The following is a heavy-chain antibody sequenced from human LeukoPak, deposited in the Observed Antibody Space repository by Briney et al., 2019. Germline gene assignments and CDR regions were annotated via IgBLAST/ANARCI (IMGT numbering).Heavy chain of an antibody. J-gene: IGHJ4*02. Sequence: SETLSLTCTVSGGSISSSTYYWGWIRQPPGKGLEWIGSIYYSGSTYYNPSLKSRVTISVGMSKNQFSLKLNSVSAADTAVYYCGTVAGTAIDYWGQGTLVTVSS. CDR3: GTVAGTAIDY. D-gene: IGHD6-19*01. CDR2: IYYSGST. CDR1: GGSISSSTYY. V-gene: IGHV4-39*01.